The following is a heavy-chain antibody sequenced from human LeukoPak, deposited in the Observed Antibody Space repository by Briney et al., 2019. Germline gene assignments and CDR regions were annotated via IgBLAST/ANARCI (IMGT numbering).Heavy chain of an antibody. CDR1: GYTLTELS. V-gene: IGHV1-24*01. J-gene: IGHJ4*02. Sequence: ASVKVSCKVSGYTLTELSMHWVRQAPGKGLEWMGGFDPEDGETIYAQKFQGRVTMTEDTSTDTAYMELSSLRSEDTAVYYCATDQGITGTTDYWGQGTLATVSS. D-gene: IGHD1-7*01. CDR3: ATDQGITGTTDY. CDR2: FDPEDGET.